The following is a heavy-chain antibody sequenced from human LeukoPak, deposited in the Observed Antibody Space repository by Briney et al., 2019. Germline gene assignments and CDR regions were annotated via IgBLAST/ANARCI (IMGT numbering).Heavy chain of an antibody. V-gene: IGHV3-21*01. CDR3: AREYTRRGYTDV. D-gene: IGHD3-10*01. CDR2: ISSSSSYI. J-gene: IGHJ6*03. Sequence: GGSLRLSCAASGFTFSSYSMNWVRQAPGKGLEWVSSISSSSSYIYYADSVKGRFTISRDNAKNSLYLQMNSLRAEDTAVYYCAREYTRRGYTDVWGKGTTVTVSS. CDR1: GFTFSSYS.